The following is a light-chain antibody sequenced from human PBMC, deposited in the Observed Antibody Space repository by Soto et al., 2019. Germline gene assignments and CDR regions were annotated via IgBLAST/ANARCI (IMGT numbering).Light chain of an antibody. Sequence: EVVLTQSPATLSLSPGERATLSCRASQSVSRYLAWYQQKPAQAPRLLIYDASNRATRIPARFSGSGSGTDFTLTISSLEPEDFAVYYCQQRSNWPPYTFGQGTQLQIK. J-gene: IGKJ2*01. CDR1: QSVSRY. CDR3: QQRSNWPPYT. V-gene: IGKV3-11*01. CDR2: DAS.